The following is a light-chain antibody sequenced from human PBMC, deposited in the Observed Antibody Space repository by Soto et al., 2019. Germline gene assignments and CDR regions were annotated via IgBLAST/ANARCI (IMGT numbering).Light chain of an antibody. J-gene: IGKJ1*01. CDR1: QSIGRF. V-gene: IGKV1-5*01. CDR2: DAS. Sequence: DIQMTHSPSTLPALVGDTVTITCRASQSIGRFLAWYQHQPGKAPKLLIYDASTLESGVPSRFSGTGSGTEFTFSITSLQPEDFGTYYCQQCYMGWTFGQGTKVDIK. CDR3: QQCYMGWT.